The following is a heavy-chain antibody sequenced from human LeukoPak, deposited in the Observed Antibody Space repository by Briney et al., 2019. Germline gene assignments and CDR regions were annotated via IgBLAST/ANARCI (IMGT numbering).Heavy chain of an antibody. V-gene: IGHV3-21*01. J-gene: IGHJ3*02. Sequence: PGRSLRLSCAASGFTFSSYGMHWVRQAPGKGLEWVSTISSTSSYIYYADSVKGRFTISRDNAKNSLDLQMNSLRAEDTAVYYCARDQSHRDPVAFDIWGQGTMVTVSS. CDR3: ARDQSHRDPVAFDI. CDR1: GFTFSSYG. D-gene: IGHD3-10*01. CDR2: ISSTSSYI.